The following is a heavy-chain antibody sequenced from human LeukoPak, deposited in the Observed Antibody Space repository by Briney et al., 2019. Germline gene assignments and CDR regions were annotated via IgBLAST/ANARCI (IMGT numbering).Heavy chain of an antibody. J-gene: IGHJ4*02. D-gene: IGHD3-3*01. Sequence: PGGSLRLSCAASGFTFSSYAMHWVRQAPGKGLEYVSAISSNGGSTYYANSVKGRFTISRDNSKNTLYLQMGSLRAEDMAVYYCASVSIFGYFDYWGQGTLVTVSS. CDR1: GFTFSSYA. CDR3: ASVSIFGYFDY. V-gene: IGHV3-64*01. CDR2: ISSNGGST.